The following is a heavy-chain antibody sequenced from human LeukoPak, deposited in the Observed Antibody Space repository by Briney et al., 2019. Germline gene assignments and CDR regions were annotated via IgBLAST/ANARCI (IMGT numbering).Heavy chain of an antibody. V-gene: IGHV3-7*01. D-gene: IGHD5-24*01. CDR3: ARSLGRLQSPVFDY. CDR1: GFTFSSYW. J-gene: IGHJ4*02. CDR2: IKQDGSEK. Sequence: PRGSLRLSCAASGFTFSSYWMSWVRQAPGKGLEWVANIKQDGSEKYYVDSVKGRFTISRDNAKNSLYLQMNSLRAEDTAVYYCARSLGRLQSPVFDYWGQGTLVTVSS.